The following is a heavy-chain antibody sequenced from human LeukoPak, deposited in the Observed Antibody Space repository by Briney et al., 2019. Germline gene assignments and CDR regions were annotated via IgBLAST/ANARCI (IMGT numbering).Heavy chain of an antibody. J-gene: IGHJ3*02. CDR2: INWNGGST. Sequence: PGGSLRLSCAASGFTFDDYGMSWVRQAPGKGLEWVSGINWNGGSTGYADSVKGRFTISRDNAKNSLYLQMNSLRAEDTALYYCARSYGSGWHDAFDIWGQGTMVTVSS. CDR1: GFTFDDYG. CDR3: ARSYGSGWHDAFDI. D-gene: IGHD6-19*01. V-gene: IGHV3-20*04.